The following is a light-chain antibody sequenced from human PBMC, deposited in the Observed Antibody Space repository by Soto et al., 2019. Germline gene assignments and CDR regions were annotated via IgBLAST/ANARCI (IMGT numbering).Light chain of an antibody. V-gene: IGLV2-14*01. Sequence: QSALTQPASVSGSPGQSITISCTGTSSDVGGYNYVSWYQQHPGKAPKLMIYEVSNRPSGVSNRFSGSKSGNTASLTISGLQAEYEADYYCSSYTSSSTLEFGGGTQLPVL. CDR1: SSDVGGYNY. CDR3: SSYTSSSTLE. J-gene: IGLJ3*02. CDR2: EVS.